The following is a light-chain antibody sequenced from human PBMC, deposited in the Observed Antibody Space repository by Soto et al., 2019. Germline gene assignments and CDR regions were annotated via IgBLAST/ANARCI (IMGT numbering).Light chain of an antibody. J-gene: IGKJ1*01. CDR3: QQYNKWPRT. CDR2: GAS. V-gene: IGKV3-15*01. CDR1: QSVSSE. Sequence: ETVMTQSPATLSVSPGERATLSCRASQSVSSELAWYQQKPGQAPRLLIYGASTRATGIPARFSGSGSGTEFTLSISSLQSEDFAVYYCQQYNKWPRTFGQGTKVEIK.